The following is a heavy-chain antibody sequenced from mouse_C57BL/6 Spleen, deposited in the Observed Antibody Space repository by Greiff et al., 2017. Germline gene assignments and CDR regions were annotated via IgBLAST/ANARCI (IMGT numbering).Heavy chain of an antibody. D-gene: IGHD2-3*01. Sequence: EVKLVESGGDLVKPGGSLKLSCAASGFTFSSYGMSWVRQTPDKRLEWVATISSGGSYTYYPDSVKGRFTISRDNAKNTLYLQMSSLKSEDTAMYYCARQGDGYYDHFDYWGQGTTLTVSS. V-gene: IGHV5-6*02. CDR2: ISSGGSYT. CDR1: GFTFSSYG. J-gene: IGHJ2*01. CDR3: ARQGDGYYDHFDY.